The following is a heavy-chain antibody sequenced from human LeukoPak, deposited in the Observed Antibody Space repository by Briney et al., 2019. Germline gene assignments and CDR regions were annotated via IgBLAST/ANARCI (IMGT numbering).Heavy chain of an antibody. V-gene: IGHV4-34*01. CDR1: GGSFSGYY. Sequence: SETLSLTCAVYGGSFSGYYWSWIRQPPGKGLKWIGEINHSGSTNYNPSLKSRVTISVDTSKNQFSLKLSSVTAADTAVYYCARTHGSYSPRYYFDYWGQGTLVTVSS. J-gene: IGHJ4*02. D-gene: IGHD1-26*01. CDR2: INHSGST. CDR3: ARTHGSYSPRYYFDY.